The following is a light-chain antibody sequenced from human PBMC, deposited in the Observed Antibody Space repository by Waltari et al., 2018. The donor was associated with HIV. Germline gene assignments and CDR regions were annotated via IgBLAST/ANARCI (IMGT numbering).Light chain of an antibody. J-gene: IGLJ3*02. CDR3: SSYTSPNSLL. CDR2: SVN. CDR1: GRDISSYDF. V-gene: IGLV2-14*01. Sequence: QSALTQPASLSGFPGQSITISCTGRGRDISSYDFVSWYRQDPGKAPQLVMYSVNTRPSAISSSFSCLKSGNTASLRISGLQFEDEADYYCSSYTSPNSLLFGGGTKLTV.